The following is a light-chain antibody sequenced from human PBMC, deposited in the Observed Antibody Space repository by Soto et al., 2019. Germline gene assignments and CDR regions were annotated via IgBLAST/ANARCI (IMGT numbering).Light chain of an antibody. CDR1: RSFASSY. CDR2: AAS. V-gene: IGKV3-20*01. Sequence: EIVLTQSPGTLSLSPGERATLSCRASRSFASSYLAWYQRKPGQSPRLLIYAASKRATGISDRFTGSGSGTDFTLTISSVEPEDCAVYYCQHYGPSTPYTFGQGTKVDIK. CDR3: QHYGPSTPYT. J-gene: IGKJ2*01.